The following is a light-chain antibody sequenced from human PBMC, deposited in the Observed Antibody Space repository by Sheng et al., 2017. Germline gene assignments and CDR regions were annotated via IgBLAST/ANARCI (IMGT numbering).Light chain of an antibody. J-gene: IGKJ2*01. Sequence: DIQMTQSPSSLAAYAGDRVTITCRASQSINNRLNWYRQLPGRAPDLLIYAASNLHSGVPSRFSGSESGTDFTLTISSVQPEDFATYFCQQSFTTPYTFGQGTKLEI. CDR1: QSINNR. CDR3: QQSFTTPYT. V-gene: IGKV1-39*01. CDR2: AAS.